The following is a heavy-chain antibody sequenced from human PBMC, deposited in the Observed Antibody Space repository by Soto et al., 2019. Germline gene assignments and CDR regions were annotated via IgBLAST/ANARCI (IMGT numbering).Heavy chain of an antibody. V-gene: IGHV1-18*01. D-gene: IGHD6-19*01. CDR1: GYTFSNYG. Sequence: QVQLVQSGTEVKKPGASVKVSCKASGYTFSNYGVSWVRQAPGQGLEWMGWISGYNGNTNYAQNFQGRVTMTADPSTRTAYMDLRSLRSDDTAVYFCARKSSSWSWFDPWGQGTLVTVSS. CDR3: ARKSSSWSWFDP. CDR2: ISGYNGNT. J-gene: IGHJ5*02.